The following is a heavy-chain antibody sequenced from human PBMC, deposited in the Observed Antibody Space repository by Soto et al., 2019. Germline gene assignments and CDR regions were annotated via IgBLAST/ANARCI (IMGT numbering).Heavy chain of an antibody. D-gene: IGHD6-6*01. CDR2: IWYDGSNK. J-gene: IGHJ4*02. CDR3: AKDLSYSSSSALDY. V-gene: IGHV3-33*06. CDR1: GFTFSSYG. Sequence: QVQLVESGGGVVQPGSSLRLSCAASGFTFSSYGMHWVRQDPCKGLEWVAVIWYDGSNKYYADSVKGRFPISRDNSKNTLYLQMNSLRAEDTALYYGAKDLSYSSSSALDYWGQGTLVTVSS.